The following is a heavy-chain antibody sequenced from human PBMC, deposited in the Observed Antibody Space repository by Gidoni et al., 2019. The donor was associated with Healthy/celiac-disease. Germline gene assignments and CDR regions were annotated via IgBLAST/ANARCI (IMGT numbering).Heavy chain of an antibody. J-gene: IGHJ4*02. Sequence: QVQLQQWGAGLLKPSETLSLTCAVYGGSFSGYYWSWIRQPPGKGLEWIGEIKHSGSTNYNPSLKSRVTISVDTSKNQFSLKLSSVTAADTAVYYCARIPAYYYDSSGYSGWGQGTLVTVSS. CDR2: IKHSGST. V-gene: IGHV4-34*01. CDR1: GGSFSGYY. D-gene: IGHD3-22*01. CDR3: ARIPAYYYDSSGYSG.